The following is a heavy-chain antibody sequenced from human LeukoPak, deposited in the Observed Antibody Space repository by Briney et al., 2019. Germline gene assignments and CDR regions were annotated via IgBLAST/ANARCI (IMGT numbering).Heavy chain of an antibody. D-gene: IGHD4-17*01. Sequence: ASVKVSCKASGGTFSSYAISWVRQAPGQGLEWMGIINPSGGSTSYAQKFQGRVTMTRDTSTSTVYMELSSLRSEDTAVYYCARDPVTMDAFDIWGQGTMVTLSS. CDR2: INPSGGST. CDR1: GGTFSSYA. J-gene: IGHJ3*02. CDR3: ARDPVTMDAFDI. V-gene: IGHV1-46*01.